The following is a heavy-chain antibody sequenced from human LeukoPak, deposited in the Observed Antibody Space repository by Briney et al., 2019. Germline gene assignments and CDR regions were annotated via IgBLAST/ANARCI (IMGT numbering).Heavy chain of an antibody. Sequence: ASVKVSCKASGYTFTGYYMHWVRQAPGQGLEWMGWMNPNSGNTGYAQKFQGRVTITRNTSISTAYMELSSLRSEDTAVYYCARVLGSGSYYYDAFDIWGQGTMVTVSS. CDR3: ARVLGSGSYYYDAFDI. CDR1: GYTFTGYY. CDR2: MNPNSGNT. J-gene: IGHJ3*02. V-gene: IGHV1-8*03. D-gene: IGHD3-10*02.